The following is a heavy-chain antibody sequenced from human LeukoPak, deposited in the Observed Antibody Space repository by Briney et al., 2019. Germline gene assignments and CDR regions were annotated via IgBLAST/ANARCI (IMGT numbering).Heavy chain of an antibody. D-gene: IGHD4-23*01. CDR2: IYSSGST. V-gene: IGHV4-61*02. J-gene: IGHJ6*03. CDR1: GGSISSGGYY. Sequence: SQTLSLTCTVSGGSISSGGYYWSWIRQPAGKGLEWIGRIYSSGSTNYNPSLKSRVTISLDTSKNQFSLKLSSVTAADTALYYCANMYGRDSGYYYYYYMDVWGKGTTVTVSS. CDR3: ANMYGRDSGYYYYYYMDV.